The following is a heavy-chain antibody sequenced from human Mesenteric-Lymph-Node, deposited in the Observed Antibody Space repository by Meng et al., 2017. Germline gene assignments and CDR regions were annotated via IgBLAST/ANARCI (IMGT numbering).Heavy chain of an antibody. CDR1: GGTFSSYA. D-gene: IGHD1-1*01. V-gene: IGHV1-69*05. CDR3: ARLNWDDVSPFFDY. CDR2: IIPIFGTA. Sequence: SVKVSCKASGGTFSSYAISWVRQAPGQGLEWMGGIIPIFGTANYAQKFQGRVTITRDTSATTAYMDLGSLRSEDTAVYYCARLNWDDVSPFFDYWGQGTLVTVSS. J-gene: IGHJ4*02.